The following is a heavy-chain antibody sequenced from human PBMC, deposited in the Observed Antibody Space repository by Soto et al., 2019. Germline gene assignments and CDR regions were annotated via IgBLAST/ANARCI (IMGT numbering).Heavy chain of an antibody. Sequence: SETLSLTCAVYGGSFSGYYWSWIRQPPGKGLEWIGEINHSGSTNYNPSLKSRVTISVDTSKNQFSLKLSSVTAADTAVYYCARGRSGVGATKRYYYYYGMDVWGQGTTVTVSS. D-gene: IGHD1-26*01. CDR3: ARGRSGVGATKRYYYYYGMDV. CDR1: GGSFSGYY. CDR2: INHSGST. J-gene: IGHJ6*02. V-gene: IGHV4-34*01.